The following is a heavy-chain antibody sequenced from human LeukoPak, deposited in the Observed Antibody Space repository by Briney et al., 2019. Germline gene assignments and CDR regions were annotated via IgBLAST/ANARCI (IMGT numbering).Heavy chain of an antibody. V-gene: IGHV4-39*01. CDR3: ARPAPRYYYGSGSYYFDY. Sequence: PSEPLSLTCTVSGGSISSSSYYWGWIRQPPGKGLEWIGSIYYSGSTYYNPSLKSRVTISVDTSKNQFSLKLSSVTAADTAVYYCARPAPRYYYGSGSYYFDYWGQGTLVTVSS. CDR1: GGSISSSSYY. D-gene: IGHD3-10*01. J-gene: IGHJ4*02. CDR2: IYYSGST.